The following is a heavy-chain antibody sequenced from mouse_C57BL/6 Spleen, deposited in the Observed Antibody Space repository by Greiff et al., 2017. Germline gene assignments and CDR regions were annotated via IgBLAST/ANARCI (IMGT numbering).Heavy chain of an antibody. D-gene: IGHD1-1*01. CDR2: ISYDGSN. CDR1: GYSITSGYY. CDR3: ARITTVVAEAMDY. Sequence: DVKLQESGPGLVKPSQSLSLTCSVTGYSITSGYYWNWIRQFPGNKLEWMGYISYDGSNNYNPSLKNRISITRDTSKNQFFLKLNSVTTEDTATYYCARITTVVAEAMDYWGQGTSVTVSS. V-gene: IGHV3-6*01. J-gene: IGHJ4*01.